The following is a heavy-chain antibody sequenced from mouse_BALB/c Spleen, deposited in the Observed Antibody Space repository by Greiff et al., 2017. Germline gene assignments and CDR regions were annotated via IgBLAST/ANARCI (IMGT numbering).Heavy chain of an antibody. J-gene: IGHJ1*01. CDR1: GYTFTSYW. CDR3: TIYYDYDDWYFDV. D-gene: IGHD2-4*01. V-gene: IGHV1S22*01. Sequence: LQQPGSELVRPGASVKLSCKASGYTFTSYWMHWVKQRHGQGLEWIGNIYPGSGSTNYDEKFKSKGTLTVDTSSSTAYMHLSSLTSEDSAVYYGTIYYDYDDWYFDVWGAGTTVTVSS. CDR2: IYPGSGST.